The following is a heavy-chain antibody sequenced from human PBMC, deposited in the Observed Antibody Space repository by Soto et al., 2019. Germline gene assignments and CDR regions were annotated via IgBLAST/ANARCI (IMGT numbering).Heavy chain of an antibody. CDR2: IWYDGSNK. Sequence: QVEVVESGGGVVQAGRSLRLSCEVSGFTFSRYGMHWVRQAPGKGLEWVAFIWYDGSNKNYGDSVKGRFTVSRDDLKNTVYLQMKSLRAEDTAVYYCARDREFVDIVSTIVHDCSFSGMDVWGQGTTVTVSS. J-gene: IGHJ6*02. CDR1: GFTFSRYG. CDR3: ARDREFVDIVSTIVHDCSFSGMDV. V-gene: IGHV3-33*01. D-gene: IGHD5-12*01.